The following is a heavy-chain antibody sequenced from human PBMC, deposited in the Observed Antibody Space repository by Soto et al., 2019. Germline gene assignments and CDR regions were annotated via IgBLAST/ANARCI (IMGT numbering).Heavy chain of an antibody. Sequence: QVPLVQSGAEVKKTGASAKVTCKASGYTFTSYGISWVRQAPGQGLEWMGWISAYNGNTNYAQKLQGRVTMTTDTSRSTAYMELRSLRSDDTAVYYCAAFVYDVLTGYYRGDFDYWCQGTLVTVSS. D-gene: IGHD3-9*01. CDR3: AAFVYDVLTGYYRGDFDY. CDR1: GYTFTSYG. CDR2: ISAYNGNT. V-gene: IGHV1-18*01. J-gene: IGHJ4*02.